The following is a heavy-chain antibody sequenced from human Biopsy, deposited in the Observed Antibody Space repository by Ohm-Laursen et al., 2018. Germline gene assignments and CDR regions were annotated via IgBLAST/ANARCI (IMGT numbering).Heavy chain of an antibody. J-gene: IGHJ6*02. V-gene: IGHV4-4*07. Sequence: GTLSLTCTVSGASITSYYWSWIRQPAGKGLEWIGHTYMGENTNHNPSLKSRVSMSVDTSKNQLSLTLRSVTAADTAVYYCARDLPAYYYYAMDVWGQGTTVTVSS. CDR3: ARDLPAYYYYAMDV. CDR2: TYMGENT. CDR1: GASITSYY.